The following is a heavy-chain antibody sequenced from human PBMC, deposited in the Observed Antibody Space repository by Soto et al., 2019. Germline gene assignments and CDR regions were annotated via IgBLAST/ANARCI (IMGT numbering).Heavy chain of an antibody. J-gene: IGHJ6*03. CDR1: GYTFTSSG. CDR2: ISAYNGNR. D-gene: IGHD3-10*01. CDR3: TSRRGVGMVRGVNNYMDV. V-gene: IGHV1-18*01. Sequence: VQLVQSGAEVKKHGASVKVSCKASGYTFTSSGGSRVRQAPGQGLEWLGWISAYNGNRNYAQKLQRRVTMTTDTSTSTGYMELRSRGSDDTAVYCCTSRRGVGMVRGVNNYMDVWGKGTTVTVSS.